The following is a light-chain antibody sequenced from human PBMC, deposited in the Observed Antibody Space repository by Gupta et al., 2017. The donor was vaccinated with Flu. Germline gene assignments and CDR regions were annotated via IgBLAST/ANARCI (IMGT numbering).Light chain of an antibody. V-gene: IGKV3-15*01. CDR1: QSVRSK. CDR3: QQYNNRPLIT. CDR2: GAS. Sequence: EIVMTQSPATLSVSPGERATLSCRAGQSVRSKLAWYQQKPGQPPRLLIYGASTRATGIPARFSGSGSGTEFTLTINILQSEDFAVYYCQQYNNRPLITFGGGTKVEIK. J-gene: IGKJ4*01.